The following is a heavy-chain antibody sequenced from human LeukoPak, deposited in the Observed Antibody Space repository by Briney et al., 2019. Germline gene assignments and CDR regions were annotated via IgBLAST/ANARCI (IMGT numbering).Heavy chain of an antibody. CDR2: IIPIFGTA. J-gene: IGHJ4*02. V-gene: IGHV1-69*01. CDR1: GGTFSSYA. CDR3: ARRGYCSGGSCYSKYYFDY. Sequence: GASVKVSCKASGGTFSSYAISWVRQAPGQGLEWMRGIIPIFGTANYAQKFQGRVTITEDESTSTAYMELSSLRSEDTAVYYCARRGYCSGGSCYSKYYFDYWGQGTLVTVSS. D-gene: IGHD2-15*01.